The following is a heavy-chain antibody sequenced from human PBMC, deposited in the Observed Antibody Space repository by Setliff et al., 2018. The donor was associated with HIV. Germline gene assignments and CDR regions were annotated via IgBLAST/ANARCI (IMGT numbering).Heavy chain of an antibody. Sequence: SETLSLTCAVYGGSFNGYYWSWIRQPPGKGLEWIGEVNHSGSTNYNPSLKSRVTVSVDTSKTQYSLKMISVTAADTAMYYCAISIVGVTSEMYWAQGTLVTVSS. CDR2: VNHSGST. D-gene: IGHD2-21*02. CDR3: AISIVGVTSEMY. CDR1: GGSFNGYY. V-gene: IGHV4-34*01. J-gene: IGHJ4*02.